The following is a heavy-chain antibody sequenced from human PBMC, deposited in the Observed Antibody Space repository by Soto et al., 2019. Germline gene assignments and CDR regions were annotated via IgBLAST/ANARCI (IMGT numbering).Heavy chain of an antibody. CDR2: INAGNGNT. CDR3: ARALFRSSSYARLWYDSDY. V-gene: IGHV1-3*01. J-gene: IGHJ4*02. Sequence: ASVKVYSRASGYTFTSYAMHWVHQTPGQRLEWMGWINAGNGNTKYSQKFQGRVTITRDTSASTAYMELSSVRSEDKAVYYCARALFRSSSYARLWYDSDYVSQGTLVTVSS. CDR1: GYTFTSYA. D-gene: IGHD6-6*01.